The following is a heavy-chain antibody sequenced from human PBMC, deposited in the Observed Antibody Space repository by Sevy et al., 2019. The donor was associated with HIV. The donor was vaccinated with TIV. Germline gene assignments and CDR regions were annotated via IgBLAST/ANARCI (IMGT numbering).Heavy chain of an antibody. CDR2: IYYSGST. D-gene: IGHD6-13*01. Sequence: SETLSLTCTVSGGSISNYFWSWIRQPPGKGLEWIGYIYYSGSTNYNPSLKSRVTISVDTSKNQFSLKLSSVTAADTSAYYCARESIGAVGDFDYWGQGTLVTVSS. CDR3: ARESIGAVGDFDY. V-gene: IGHV4-59*12. CDR1: GGSISNYF. J-gene: IGHJ4*02.